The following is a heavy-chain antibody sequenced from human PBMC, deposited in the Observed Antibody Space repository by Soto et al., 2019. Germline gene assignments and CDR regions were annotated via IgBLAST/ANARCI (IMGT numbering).Heavy chain of an antibody. CDR1: GFTFSSYS. J-gene: IGHJ5*02. Sequence: EVQLVESGGGLVKPGGSLRLSCAASGFTFSSYSMNWVRQAPGKGLEWVSSISSSSSYIYYADSVKGRFTISRDNAKNSLYLQINILRAEDTAVYYCARGGSGDCCVNWFDPWGQGSLVTVS. V-gene: IGHV3-21*01. D-gene: IGHD2-21*02. CDR2: ISSSSSYI. CDR3: ARGGSGDCCVNWFDP.